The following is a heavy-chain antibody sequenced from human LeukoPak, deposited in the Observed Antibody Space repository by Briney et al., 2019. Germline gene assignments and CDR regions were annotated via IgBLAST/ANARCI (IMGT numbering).Heavy chain of an antibody. V-gene: IGHV3-7*01. J-gene: IGHJ4*02. CDR2: IKQDGSEK. CDR3: ANGDGFDY. Sequence: GGSLRLSCAASGFTFSNAWMSWVRQAPGKGLEWVANIKQDGSEKYYVDSVKGRFTIFRDNAKNSLYSQMNSLRAEDTAVYYCANGDGFDYWGQGTLVTVSS. D-gene: IGHD5-24*01. CDR1: GFTFSNAW.